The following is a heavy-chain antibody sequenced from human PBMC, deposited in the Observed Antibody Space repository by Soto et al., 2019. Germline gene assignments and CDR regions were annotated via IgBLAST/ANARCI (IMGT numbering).Heavy chain of an antibody. Sequence: EVQLLESGGDLVQPGGSLRLSCATSGFTFSNYAMSWVRHSPGKGLEWVSTINGGGTHYVESVKGRFTVSRDNSKNTLYLQMNDMRVEDTALYYCARDPGGSFDYWGQGTLVTVSS. CDR2: INGGGT. CDR1: GFTFSNYA. CDR3: ARDPGGSFDY. D-gene: IGHD1-26*01. J-gene: IGHJ4*02. V-gene: IGHV3-23*01.